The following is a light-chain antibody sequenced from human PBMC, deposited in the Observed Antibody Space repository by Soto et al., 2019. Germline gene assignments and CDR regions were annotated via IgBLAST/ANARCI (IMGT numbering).Light chain of an antibody. V-gene: IGLV2-8*01. J-gene: IGLJ2*01. CDR1: SSDVGNYNY. CDR2: EVN. Sequence: QSALTQPPSASGSPGQSVTISCTGTSSDVGNYNYVSWYQQYPGKAPKLMIYEVNKRPSGVPDRFSGSKSGNTASLTVSGLQAEDEADYYCTSYAAGKNVVFGGGTKSPS. CDR3: TSYAAGKNVV.